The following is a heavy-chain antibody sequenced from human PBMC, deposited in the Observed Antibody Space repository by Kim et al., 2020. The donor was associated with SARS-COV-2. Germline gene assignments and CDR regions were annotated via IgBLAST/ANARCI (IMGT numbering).Heavy chain of an antibody. CDR3: ASLEMTGLGGRGWFDP. CDR1: GGSISRSNSH. V-gene: IGHV4-39*01. Sequence: SETLSLTCTVPGGSISRSNSHWGWIRQPPGKGLERTGGVYYSGSTFYNPSLKSRVTVPLDTSENQPSLTLTSVTAADTAVYYCASLEMTGLGGRGWFDP. D-gene: IGHD1-26*01. J-gene: IGHJ5*02. CDR2: VYYSGST.